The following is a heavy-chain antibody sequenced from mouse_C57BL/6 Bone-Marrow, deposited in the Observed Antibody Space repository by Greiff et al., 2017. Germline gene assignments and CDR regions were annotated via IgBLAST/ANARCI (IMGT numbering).Heavy chain of an antibody. D-gene: IGHD2-1*01. Sequence: VQLQQSGAELAKPGASVKLSCKASGYTFTSYWMHLVKQRPGQGLEWIGYINPSSGYPKYNQTFKDKATLTADKSSRTAYMQLSSLTYEDSAVYYCARRGNYDLYAMDYGGQGTSVTVSS. V-gene: IGHV1-7*01. CDR3: ARRGNYDLYAMDY. CDR2: INPSSGYP. CDR1: GYTFTSYW. J-gene: IGHJ4*01.